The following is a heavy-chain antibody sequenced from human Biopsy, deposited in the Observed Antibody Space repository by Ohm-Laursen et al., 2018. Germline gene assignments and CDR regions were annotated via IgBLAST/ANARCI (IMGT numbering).Heavy chain of an antibody. CDR3: TKNTQWEGSGYLDAFHI. V-gene: IGHV3-9*01. CDR1: GFSFDNTG. CDR2: ISWSSDSI. J-gene: IGHJ3*02. D-gene: IGHD3-22*01. Sequence: SLRLSCTASGFSFDNTGMHWVRQGPGNGLEWVAGISWSSDSITYAKSVTGRFTISRDNGENSLYLQMNSLRPEGTALYYCTKNTQWEGSGYLDAFHIWGHGAMVTVSS.